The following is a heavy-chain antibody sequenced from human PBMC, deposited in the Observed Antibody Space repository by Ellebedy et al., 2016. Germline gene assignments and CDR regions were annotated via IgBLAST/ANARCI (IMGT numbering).Heavy chain of an antibody. Sequence: GESLKISXAASGFTFSSYSMNWVRQAPGKGLEWVSYISSSSSTIYYADSVKGRFTISRDNAKNSLYLQMNSLRAEDTAVYYCARDKGDEHFDYWGQGTLVTVSS. D-gene: IGHD3-16*01. CDR2: ISSSSSTI. V-gene: IGHV3-48*01. J-gene: IGHJ4*02. CDR1: GFTFSSYS. CDR3: ARDKGDEHFDY.